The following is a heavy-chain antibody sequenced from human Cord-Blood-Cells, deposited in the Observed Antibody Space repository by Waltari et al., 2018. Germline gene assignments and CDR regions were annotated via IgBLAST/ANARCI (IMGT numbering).Heavy chain of an antibody. CDR2: IYWNDDK. Sequence: QITLKESGPTLVKPTQTLTLTCTFSGFSLSTSGVGVGWIRQPPGKALEWLALIYWNDDKRYSPSLKSRLTITKDTSKNQVVLTMTNMDPVDTATYYYAHRSYSSSPLGENAFDIWGQGTMVTVSS. CDR1: GFSLSTSGVG. J-gene: IGHJ3*02. V-gene: IGHV2-5*01. CDR3: AHRSYSSSPLGENAFDI. D-gene: IGHD6-6*01.